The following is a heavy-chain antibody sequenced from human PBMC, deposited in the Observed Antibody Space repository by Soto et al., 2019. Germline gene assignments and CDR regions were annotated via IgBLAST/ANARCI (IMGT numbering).Heavy chain of an antibody. D-gene: IGHD3-10*01. CDR1: GFTFSSYG. Sequence: QVQLVESGGGVVQPGRSLRLSCAASGFTFSSYGMHWVRQAPGKGLEWVAVIWYDGSNKYYADSVKGRFTISRDNSKNTLYLQRDGVRAEDADVDYCGGVGGGGPYYYGSGSYYNDYWGQGALVTVSS. CDR3: GGVGGGGPYYYGSGSYYNDY. V-gene: IGHV3-33*01. J-gene: IGHJ4*02. CDR2: IWYDGSNK.